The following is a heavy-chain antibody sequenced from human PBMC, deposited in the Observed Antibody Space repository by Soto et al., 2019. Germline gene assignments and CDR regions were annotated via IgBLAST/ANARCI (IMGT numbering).Heavy chain of an antibody. CDR3: ARLSSQMASFDY. J-gene: IGHJ4*02. V-gene: IGHV2-5*01. CDR1: GFLLSTSGVG. D-gene: IGHD3-10*01. CDR2: IYWNDDK. Sequence: QITLKESGPTLVKPTQTLTLTCTFSGFLLSTSGVGVGWIRQPPGKALEWLALIYWNDDKRYSPSLESRLTITKDTSKNQVVLTMTNMDPVDTATYYCARLSSQMASFDYWGQGTLVTVSS.